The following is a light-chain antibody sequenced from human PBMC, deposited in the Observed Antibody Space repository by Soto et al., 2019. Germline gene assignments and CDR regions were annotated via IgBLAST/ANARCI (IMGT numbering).Light chain of an antibody. Sequence: EIVMTQSPVTLSVSPGERATLSCRASQSVRRNLAWYQQKPGQAPRLLIYGASTRATGIPARFSGSGSGTEFTLTISSLQSEDFAVYYCQQYNNWPPWTFGQGTK. CDR3: QQYNNWPPWT. J-gene: IGKJ1*01. CDR2: GAS. V-gene: IGKV3-15*01. CDR1: QSVRRN.